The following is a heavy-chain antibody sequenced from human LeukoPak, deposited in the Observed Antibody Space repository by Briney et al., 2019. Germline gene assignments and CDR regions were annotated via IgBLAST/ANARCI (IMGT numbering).Heavy chain of an antibody. D-gene: IGHD1-14*01. CDR3: VKDRCDRATCPEV. J-gene: IGHJ4*02. CDR2: ISYDGSNK. Sequence: GGSLRLSCAASGFTFSSYGMHWVRQASGKGLEWVAVISYDGSNKYYADSVKGRFTISGDNSKNTLHLQMSSLRAEDTALYYCVKDRCDRATCPEVWGQGTLVTVSS. V-gene: IGHV3-30*18. CDR1: GFTFSSYG.